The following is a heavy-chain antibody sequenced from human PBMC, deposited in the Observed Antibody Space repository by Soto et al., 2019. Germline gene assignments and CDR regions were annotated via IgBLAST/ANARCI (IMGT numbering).Heavy chain of an antibody. CDR3: ARARGGDFGY. Sequence: SESLSLTLAVCACSISSYYWGWLRQPPGKGLEWIGYIYYSGSTNYNPSLKSRVTISVDTSKNQFSLKLSSVTAADTAMYYSARARGGDFGYWSQGTLVT. CDR2: IYYSGST. J-gene: IGHJ4*02. V-gene: IGHV4-59*08. CDR1: ACSISSYY.